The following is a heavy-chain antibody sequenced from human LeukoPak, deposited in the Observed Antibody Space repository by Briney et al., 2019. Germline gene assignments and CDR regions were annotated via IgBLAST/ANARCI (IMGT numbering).Heavy chain of an antibody. V-gene: IGHV4-39*01. CDR2: IYYSGST. CDR3: ARGLRIAAAGQTYYYYYYMDV. Sequence: PSETLSLTCTVSGGSISSSSYYWGWIRQPPGKGLEWIGSIYYSGSTYYNPSLKSRVTISVDTSKNQFSLKLSSVTAADTAVYYCARGLRIAAAGQTYYYYYYMDVWGKGTTVTVSS. J-gene: IGHJ6*03. CDR1: GGSISSSSYY. D-gene: IGHD6-13*01.